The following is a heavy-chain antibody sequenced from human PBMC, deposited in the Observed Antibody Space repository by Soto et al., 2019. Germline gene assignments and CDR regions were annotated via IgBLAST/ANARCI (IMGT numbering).Heavy chain of an antibody. CDR2: IIPIFGTA. V-gene: IGHV1-69*06. CDR3: ARGFGNLDTAMVNFDY. Sequence: VKVSCKASGGTFSSYAISWVRQAPGQGLEWMGGIIPIFGTANYAQKFQGRVTITADKSTSTAYMELSSLRSEDTAVYYCARGFGNLDTAMVNFDYWGQGTLVTVSS. J-gene: IGHJ4*02. CDR1: GGTFSSYA. D-gene: IGHD5-18*01.